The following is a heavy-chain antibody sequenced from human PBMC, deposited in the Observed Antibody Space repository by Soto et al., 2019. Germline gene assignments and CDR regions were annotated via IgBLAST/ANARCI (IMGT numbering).Heavy chain of an antibody. CDR3: ARFAELSTRYYPFAY. CDR2: INAGNGNT. V-gene: IGHV1-3*01. CDR1: GYTFTSYA. D-gene: IGHD3-9*01. Sequence: GASVKVSCKASGYTFTSYAMHWVRQAPGQRLEWMGWINAGNGNTKYSQKFQGRVTITRDTSASTAYMELSSLRSEDTAVYYCARFAELSTRYYPFAYWGQGTLVTVSS. J-gene: IGHJ4*02.